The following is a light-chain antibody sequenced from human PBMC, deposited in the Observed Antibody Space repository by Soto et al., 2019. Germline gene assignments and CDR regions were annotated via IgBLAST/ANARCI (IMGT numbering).Light chain of an antibody. V-gene: IGKV3-20*01. Sequence: EIVLTQSPGTLSLSPGEGATISCRASQSVSSNYLAWYQQKPGQAPRLLIYGASSRATGIPDRFSGSGFGTDFILTISRLEPEDFAVFYCQQYGSSPWTFGQGTKVDIK. CDR1: QSVSSNY. CDR3: QQYGSSPWT. CDR2: GAS. J-gene: IGKJ1*01.